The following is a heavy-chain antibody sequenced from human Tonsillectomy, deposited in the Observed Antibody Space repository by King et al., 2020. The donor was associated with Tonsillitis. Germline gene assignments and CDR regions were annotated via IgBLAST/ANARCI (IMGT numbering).Heavy chain of an antibody. V-gene: IGHV3-23*04. CDR3: AKGGRWNDYYYYGMDV. CDR1: GFTFSGYA. Sequence: QLVQSGGGLVQPGGSLRLSCAASGFTFSGYAMTWVRQAPGKGLEWVSAINSDGGRTSYADSVKGRFTISRDNSKNTLYLQMNSLRAEDTAVYYCAKGGRWNDYYYYGMDVWGQGTTATVSS. J-gene: IGHJ6*02. D-gene: IGHD1-1*01. CDR2: INSDGGRT.